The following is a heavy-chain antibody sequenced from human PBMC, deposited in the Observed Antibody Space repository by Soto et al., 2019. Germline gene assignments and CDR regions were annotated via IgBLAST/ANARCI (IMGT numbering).Heavy chain of an antibody. Sequence: GASVKVSCQASGGTFSRYAIRWLRQAPVQGLELVGGIIAIFCTAHYAQKFQGRVTLTAAEPPSTAYMERSSRRSEDTAVYYGGRDRGGGYSSGWEGPNYYYGMDVWGQGTRVTFSS. CDR3: GRDRGGGYSSGWEGPNYYYGMDV. CDR2: IIAIFCTA. CDR1: GGTFSRYA. D-gene: IGHD6-19*01. J-gene: IGHJ6*02. V-gene: IGHV1-69*13.